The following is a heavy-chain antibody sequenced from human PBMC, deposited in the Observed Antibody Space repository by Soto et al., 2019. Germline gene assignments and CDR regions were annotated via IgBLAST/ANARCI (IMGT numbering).Heavy chain of an antibody. V-gene: IGHV3-23*01. CDR1: GFIFTNYA. CDR3: ARDSATYYY. Sequence: EVQLLESGGGLVQPGGSLRLSCAASGFIFTNYAMTWVRQAPGKGLEWVSSISAGSSGTYYADSVKGRFTISRDNSKNTLYLQMNSLSTEDTAVYYCARDSATYYYWGQGTQVTVSS. D-gene: IGHD1-26*01. CDR2: ISAGSSGT. J-gene: IGHJ4*02.